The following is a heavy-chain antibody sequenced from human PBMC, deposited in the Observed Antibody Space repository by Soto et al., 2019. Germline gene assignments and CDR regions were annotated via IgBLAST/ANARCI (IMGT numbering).Heavy chain of an antibody. CDR2: ISGSGYST. J-gene: IGHJ4*02. D-gene: IGHD1-26*01. CDR1: GFTFSSYA. V-gene: IGHV3-23*01. CDR3: ARRGSGSYYDY. Sequence: EVQLLESGGGLVQPGGSLRLSCAASGFTFSSYAMRWVRQAPVKGLEWVSAISGSGYSTYYVDSVKGRFTISRDNSKNTLYLQMNSRRAEDTAVYYCARRGSGSYYDYWGQGTLVTVSS.